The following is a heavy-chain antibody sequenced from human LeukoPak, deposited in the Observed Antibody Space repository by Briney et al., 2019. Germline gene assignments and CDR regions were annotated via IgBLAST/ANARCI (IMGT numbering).Heavy chain of an antibody. D-gene: IGHD5-18*01. CDR1: GFTFDDYA. CDR2: INWNGRIT. Sequence: PGESLRLSCAASGFTFDDYAMYWVRQVPGRGLEWVSGINWNGRITEYADSVKDRFTISRQNTKNSLYLYMNNLGGEDTALYFCARGSVQLWLRDTYYYMDVWGKGTTVTVSS. CDR3: ARGSVQLWLRDTYYYMDV. J-gene: IGHJ6*03. V-gene: IGHV3-20*04.